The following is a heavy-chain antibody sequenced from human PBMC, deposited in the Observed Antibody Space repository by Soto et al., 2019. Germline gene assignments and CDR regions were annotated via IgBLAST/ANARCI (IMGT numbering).Heavy chain of an antibody. CDR2: INAGNGNT. CDR3: ARAVAVAADFDY. Sequence: ASVKVSCEACGYTFTSYAMHWVRQAPGQRLEWMGWINAGNGNTKYSQKFQGRVTITRDTSASTAYMELSSLRSEDTAVYYCARAVAVAADFDYWGQGTLVTVSS. D-gene: IGHD6-19*01. CDR1: GYTFTSYA. J-gene: IGHJ4*02. V-gene: IGHV1-3*01.